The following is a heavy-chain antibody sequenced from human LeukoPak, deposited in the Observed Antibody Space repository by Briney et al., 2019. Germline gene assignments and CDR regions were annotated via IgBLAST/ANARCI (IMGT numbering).Heavy chain of an antibody. CDR2: INHSGGT. Sequence: SETLSLTCAVYGGSFSGYYWSWIRQPPGKGLEWIGEINHSGGTNYNPSLKSRVTISVDTSKNQFSLKLSSVTAADTAVYYCARSVAAAGKITYYYYYMDVWGKGTTVTVSS. V-gene: IGHV4-34*01. CDR3: ARSVAAAGKITYYYYYMDV. D-gene: IGHD6-13*01. CDR1: GGSFSGYY. J-gene: IGHJ6*03.